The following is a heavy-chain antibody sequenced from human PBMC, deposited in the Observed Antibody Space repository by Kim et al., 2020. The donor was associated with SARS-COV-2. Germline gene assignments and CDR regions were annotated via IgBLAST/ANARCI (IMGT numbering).Heavy chain of an antibody. D-gene: IGHD3-10*01. CDR3: ARGRFGELFIDY. V-gene: IGHV4-39*07. J-gene: IGHJ4*02. Sequence: SETLSLTCTVSGGSISSSSYYWGWIRQPPGKGLEWIGSIYYSGSTYYNPSLKSRVTISVDTSKNQFSLKLSSVTAADTAVYYCARGRFGELFIDYWGQGT. CDR1: GGSISSSSYY. CDR2: IYYSGST.